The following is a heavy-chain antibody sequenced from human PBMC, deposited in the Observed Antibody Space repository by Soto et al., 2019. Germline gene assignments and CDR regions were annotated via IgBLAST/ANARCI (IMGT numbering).Heavy chain of an antibody. CDR1: GFTFSSYA. CDR2: ISGSGGST. Sequence: GGSLRLSCAASGFTFSSYAMSWVRQAPGKGLEWVSAISGSGGSTYYADSVKGRFTISRDNAKNSLYLQMNSLRAEDTAVYYCARGTVATISRPLYYFDYWGQGTLVTVSS. V-gene: IGHV3-23*01. CDR3: ARGTVATISRPLYYFDY. D-gene: IGHD5-12*01. J-gene: IGHJ4*02.